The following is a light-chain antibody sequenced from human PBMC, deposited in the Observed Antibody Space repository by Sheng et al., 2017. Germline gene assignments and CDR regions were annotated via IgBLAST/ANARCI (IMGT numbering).Light chain of an antibody. CDR3: QQYSGFWT. V-gene: IGKV1-5*03. CDR2: KAS. J-gene: IGKJ1*01. CDR1: QSISDW. Sequence: DIQITQFPSTLSASVGDRVTITCRASQSISDWLAWYQQKPGKAPKLLIYKASSLESGVPSRFSGSGSGTEFTLTISSLQPDDFATYYCQQYSGFWTFGQGTKVEIK.